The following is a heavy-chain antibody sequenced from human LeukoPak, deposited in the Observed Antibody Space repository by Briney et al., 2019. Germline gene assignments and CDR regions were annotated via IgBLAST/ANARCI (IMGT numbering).Heavy chain of an antibody. J-gene: IGHJ4*02. D-gene: IGHD6-19*01. Sequence: SETLSLTCTVSGGSITSSEHYWGWIRQPRGKGLEWIGSIYYSGSTYYNPSLKSRVTISVDTSKNQFSLKLSSVTAADTAVYYCARQAVAGYYFDYWGQGTLVTVSS. CDR3: ARQAVAGYYFDY. CDR1: GGSITSSEHY. V-gene: IGHV4-39*01. CDR2: IYYSGST.